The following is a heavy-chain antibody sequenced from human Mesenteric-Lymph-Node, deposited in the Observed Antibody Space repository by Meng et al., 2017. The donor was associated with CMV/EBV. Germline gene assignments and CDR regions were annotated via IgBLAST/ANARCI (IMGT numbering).Heavy chain of an antibody. CDR3: ARGYCSSTSCYTVLWNYGIDY. Sequence: GGSLRLSCAASGFTFSSYAMHWVRQAPGKGLEWVAVISYDGSNKYYADSVKGRFTISRDNAKNSLYLQMNSLRAEDTAVYYCARGYCSSTSCYTVLWNYGIDYWGQGTLVTVSS. J-gene: IGHJ4*02. CDR2: ISYDGSNK. CDR1: GFTFSSYA. D-gene: IGHD2-2*02. V-gene: IGHV3-30-3*01.